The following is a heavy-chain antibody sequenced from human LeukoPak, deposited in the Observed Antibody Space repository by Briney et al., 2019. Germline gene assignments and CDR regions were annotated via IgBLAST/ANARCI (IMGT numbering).Heavy chain of an antibody. CDR1: GITLSVYW. J-gene: IGHJ4*02. CDR2: IKQDGSEK. V-gene: IGHV3-7*01. Sequence: PGGSLRLSCADSGITLSVYWMSWVRQAPGKGLEWVANIKQDGSEKYYRDSVQGRFTISRDNAKNSLYLQMNSLRAEDTAVYYCARSGSGYFDYWGQGSLVTVSS. CDR3: ARSGSGYFDY.